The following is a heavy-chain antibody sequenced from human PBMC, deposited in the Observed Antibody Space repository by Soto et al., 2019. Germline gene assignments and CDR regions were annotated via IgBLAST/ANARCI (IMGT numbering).Heavy chain of an antibody. CDR3: ASRGLTHGDYAHY. Sequence: QVQLQESGPGLVKPSETLSLTCTVSGGSISSYYWSWIRQPPGKGLEWIGYIYYSGSTNYNPSLTSRLTISVDTSKNQFSLKLSSVTAADTAVYYCASRGLTHGDYAHYWGQGTLVTVSS. CDR1: GGSISSYY. V-gene: IGHV4-59*08. CDR2: IYYSGST. D-gene: IGHD4-17*01. J-gene: IGHJ4*02.